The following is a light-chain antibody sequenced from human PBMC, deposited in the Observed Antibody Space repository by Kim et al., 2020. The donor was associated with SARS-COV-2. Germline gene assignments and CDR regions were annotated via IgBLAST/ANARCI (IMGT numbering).Light chain of an antibody. CDR1: SHRSYY. J-gene: IGLJ2*01. V-gene: IGLV3-19*01. CDR3: NSRHSNDKVV. CDR2: GKN. Sequence: ALGQTVRSTCQGDSHRSYYATWYQQTPGQAPILVIYGKNNRPSGIPDRFSGSASGNTASLSITGTQAGDDADYYCNSRHSNDKVVFGGGTQLTVL.